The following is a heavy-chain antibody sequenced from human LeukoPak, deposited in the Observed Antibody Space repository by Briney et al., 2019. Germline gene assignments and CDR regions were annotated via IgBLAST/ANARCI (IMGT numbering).Heavy chain of an antibody. CDR3: AREEDYGGNDC. Sequence: PGRSLRLSCAASGFTFSSYAMHWVRQAPGKGLEWVAVISYDGSNKYYADSVKGRFTISRDNSKNTLYLQMNSLRAEDTAVYYCAREEDYGGNDCWGQGTLVTVSS. J-gene: IGHJ4*02. CDR2: ISYDGSNK. V-gene: IGHV3-30*01. D-gene: IGHD4-23*01. CDR1: GFTFSSYA.